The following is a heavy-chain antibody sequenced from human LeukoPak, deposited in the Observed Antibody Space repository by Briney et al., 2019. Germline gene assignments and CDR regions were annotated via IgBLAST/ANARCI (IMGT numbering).Heavy chain of an antibody. CDR2: ISSSGSTI. V-gene: IGHV3-11*01. CDR3: ARRDPYYYYYYMDV. CDR1: GFTFSDYY. Sequence: GGSLRLSCAASGFTFSDYYMSWIRQAPGKGLEWVSYISSSGSTIYYADSVKGRFTISRDNAKNSLYLQMNSLRAEDTAVYYCARRDPYYYYYYMDVWGKGTTVTVSS. J-gene: IGHJ6*03.